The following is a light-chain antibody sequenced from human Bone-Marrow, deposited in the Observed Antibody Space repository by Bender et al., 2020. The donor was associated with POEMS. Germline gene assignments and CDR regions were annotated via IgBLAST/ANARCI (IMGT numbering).Light chain of an antibody. Sequence: HSALTQPRSVSGSPGQSVTISCTGTSSDVGRYDYVSWYQQHPGSAPKLIIFDVSNRPSGVSHRFSGSKSGNTASLTISGLQAEDEGDYYCCSYAGSRTVVFGGGTKVTVL. CDR3: CSYAGSRTVV. J-gene: IGLJ2*01. V-gene: IGLV2-11*01. CDR1: SSDVGRYDY. CDR2: DVS.